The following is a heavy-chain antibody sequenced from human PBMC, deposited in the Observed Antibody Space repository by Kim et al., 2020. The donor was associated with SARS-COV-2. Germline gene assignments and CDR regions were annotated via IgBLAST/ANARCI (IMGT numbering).Heavy chain of an antibody. V-gene: IGHV1-2*02. Sequence: ASVKVSCKASGYTFTGYYMHWVRQAPGQGLEWMGWINPNSGGTNYAQKFQGRVTMTRDTSISTAYMELSRLRSDDTAVYYCAFDYGGNFGFDYWGQGTLVTVSS. D-gene: IGHD4-17*01. CDR1: GYTFTGYY. CDR3: AFDYGGNFGFDY. CDR2: INPNSGGT. J-gene: IGHJ4*02.